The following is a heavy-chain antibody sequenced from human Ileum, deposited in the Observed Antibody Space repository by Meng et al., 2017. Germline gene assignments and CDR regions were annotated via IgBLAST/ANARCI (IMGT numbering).Heavy chain of an antibody. CDR1: NYSIRSGLY. CDR3: ARVASGYPGVY. J-gene: IGHJ4*02. V-gene: IGHV4-38-2*02. Sequence: GSLRLSCTVSNYSIRSGLYWGWIRQSPGKGLEWIGSIYHSGSTYYNPSLKSRVTMSVDTSKNHFSLKLSSVTAADTAVYYCARVASGYPGVYWGRGTLGTVSS. CDR2: IYHSGST. D-gene: IGHD5-12*01.